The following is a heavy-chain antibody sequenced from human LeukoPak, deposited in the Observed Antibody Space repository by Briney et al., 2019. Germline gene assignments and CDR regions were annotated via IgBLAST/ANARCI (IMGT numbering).Heavy chain of an antibody. CDR3: AGRITISSFYFDY. V-gene: IGHV4-59*01. J-gene: IGHJ4*01. D-gene: IGHD3-9*01. Sequence: SETLSLTCTVSGGSISSYYWSWIRQPPGKGLEWIGNIYYSGSTNYNPSLKSRVTISVDTSKNQFSLKLSSVTAADTAVYYCAGRITISSFYFDYWGHGTLVTVSS. CDR1: GGSISSYY. CDR2: IYYSGST.